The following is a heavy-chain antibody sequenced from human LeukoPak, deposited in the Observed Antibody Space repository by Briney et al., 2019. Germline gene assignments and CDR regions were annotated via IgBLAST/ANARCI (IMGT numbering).Heavy chain of an antibody. CDR1: GFTFSDYA. CDR2: LSGSGAGT. J-gene: IGHJ4*02. CDR3: AKFGYSGYDRDEGY. V-gene: IGHV3-23*01. Sequence: QSGGSLRLSCAASGFTFSDYALGWVRQAPGRGLEWVATLSGSGAGTYYSDSVQGRFTISRDNSKRTLFLQMNSLRAEDTAVYYCAKFGYSGYDRDEGYWGQGTLVTVSS. D-gene: IGHD5-12*01.